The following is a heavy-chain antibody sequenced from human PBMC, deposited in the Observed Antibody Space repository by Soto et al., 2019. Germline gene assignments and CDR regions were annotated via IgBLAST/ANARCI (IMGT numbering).Heavy chain of an antibody. V-gene: IGHV1-3*01. CDR3: ARGLVVVPAALRY. Sequence: QVQLVQSGAEVKKPGASVKVSCKASGYTFTSYAMHWVRQAPGQRLEWMGWINAGNGNTKYSQKFQGRVTIIRDTSASTAYMELSSLRSEDTAVYYCARGLVVVPAALRYWGQGTLVTVSS. J-gene: IGHJ4*02. CDR1: GYTFTSYA. CDR2: INAGNGNT. D-gene: IGHD2-2*01.